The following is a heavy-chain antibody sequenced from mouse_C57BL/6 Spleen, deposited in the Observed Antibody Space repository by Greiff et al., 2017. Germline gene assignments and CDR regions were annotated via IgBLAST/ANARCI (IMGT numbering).Heavy chain of an antibody. J-gene: IGHJ2*01. CDR2: IDPEDGET. CDR3: ASIYYYGSSRDY. Sequence: EVKLVESGAELVKPGASVKLSCTASGFNIKDYNMHWVKQRTEQGLEWIGRIDPEDGETKYAPKFQGKATITADTSSNTAYLQLSSLTSEDTAVYYCASIYYYGSSRDYWGQGTTLTVSS. CDR1: GFNIKDYN. V-gene: IGHV14-2*01. D-gene: IGHD1-1*01.